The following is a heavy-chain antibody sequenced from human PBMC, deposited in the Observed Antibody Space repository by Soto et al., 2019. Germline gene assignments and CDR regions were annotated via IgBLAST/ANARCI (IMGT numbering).Heavy chain of an antibody. J-gene: IGHJ6*02. V-gene: IGHV1-69*05. CDR2: IIPIFGTA. CDR3: ARGAVAAYYYYGMDV. CDR1: GGTFSSYA. D-gene: IGHD6-19*01. Sequence: QVQRVQSGAEVKKPGSSVKVSCKASGGTFSSYAISWVRQAPRQGLEWMGGIIPIFGTANYAQKFQGRVTITSDESTSTAYMELSSLRSEDTAVYYCARGAVAAYYYYGMDVWGQGTTVTVSS.